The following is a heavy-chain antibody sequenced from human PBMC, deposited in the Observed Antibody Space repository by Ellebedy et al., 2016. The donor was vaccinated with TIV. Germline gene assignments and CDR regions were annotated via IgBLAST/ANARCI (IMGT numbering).Heavy chain of an antibody. CDR3: ATGPYSYGWGY. V-gene: IGHV3-74*01. D-gene: IGHD5-18*01. J-gene: IGHJ4*02. CDR1: GFTFGNYW. CDR2: INGDGTAS. Sequence: PGGSLRLSCAASGFTFGNYWMHWVRQAPGKGLVWVSRINGDGTASSYADSVKGRFTVSRDDAKNTVYLQMNSLRAEDTAVYYCATGPYSYGWGYWGQGTLVTVSS.